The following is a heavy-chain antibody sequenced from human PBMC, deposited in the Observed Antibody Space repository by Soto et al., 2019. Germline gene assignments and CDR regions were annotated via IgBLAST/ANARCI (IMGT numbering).Heavy chain of an antibody. D-gene: IGHD3-10*01. CDR1: GFTFSSYA. V-gene: IGHV3-23*01. CDR3: ARARRGAPYYYTMDL. Sequence: GGSLRLSCIASGFTFSSYAMTWVRQAPGKGLEWVSDISGSGGITYYADSVKGRFTISRDNSKNTLNLQMNSLRADDTAVYYCARARRGAPYYYTMDLWGQGTTVTVSS. CDR2: ISGSGGIT. J-gene: IGHJ6*02.